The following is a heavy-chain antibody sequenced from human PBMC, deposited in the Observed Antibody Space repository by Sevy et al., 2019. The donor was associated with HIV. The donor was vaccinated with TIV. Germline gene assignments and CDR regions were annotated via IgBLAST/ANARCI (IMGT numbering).Heavy chain of an antibody. CDR2: IWYDGSNK. Sequence: GGSLRLSCAASGFSFSSYAMHWVRQAPGKGLEWVAVIWYDGSNKYYADAVKGRFTISRDNSKNTMYLQMNSLRAEDTGVYYCGRVGSWYHDFDYWGQGTLVTVSS. CDR3: GRVGSWYHDFDY. V-gene: IGHV3-33*01. D-gene: IGHD3-10*01. CDR1: GFSFSSYA. J-gene: IGHJ4*02.